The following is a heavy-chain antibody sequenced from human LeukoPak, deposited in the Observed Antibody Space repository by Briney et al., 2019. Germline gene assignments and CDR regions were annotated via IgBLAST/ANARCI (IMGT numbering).Heavy chain of an antibody. CDR3: ARAFLTYYYDSSGYYYFDY. CDR2: IYYSGST. J-gene: IGHJ4*02. D-gene: IGHD3-22*01. Sequence: SQTLSLTCTVSGGSISSGDYYWSWIRQPPGKGLEWIGYIYYSGSTYYNPSLRSRVTISVDTSKNQFSLKPSSVTAADTAVYYCARAFLTYYYDSSGYYYFDYWGQGTLVTVSS. V-gene: IGHV4-30-4*01. CDR1: GGSISSGDYY.